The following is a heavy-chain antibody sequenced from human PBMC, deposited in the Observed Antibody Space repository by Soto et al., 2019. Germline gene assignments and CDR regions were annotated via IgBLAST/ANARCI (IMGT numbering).Heavy chain of an antibody. CDR3: ARGSGNYYCVMDV. CDR2: IWYDGSNE. CDR1: GFTFSSYA. Sequence: QVQLVESGGGVVQPGRSLRLSCAASGFTFSSYAMHWVRQAPGKGLEWVAVIWYDGSNEFYADSVKGRFTISRDNSKNTLYLQMNSLRAEDTAVYYCARGSGNYYCVMDVWGQGTTLTVSS. D-gene: IGHD3-10*01. J-gene: IGHJ6*02. V-gene: IGHV3-33*01.